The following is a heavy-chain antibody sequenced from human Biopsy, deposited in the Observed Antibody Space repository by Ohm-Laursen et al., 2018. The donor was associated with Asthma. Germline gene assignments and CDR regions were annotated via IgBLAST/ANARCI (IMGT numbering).Heavy chain of an antibody. J-gene: IGHJ6*02. D-gene: IGHD6-13*01. Sequence: SDTLSLTCRLSSGSGGYMRSGNYYWGWIRQPPGKGLERIGCIYYSGNTYYNPSLESRVIVSADTSKNQFSLKLTSVTAADTAVYYCVRGSSSWHHGPFHYYYGLDVWGQGTTATVSS. CDR3: VRGSSSWHHGPFHYYYGLDV. CDR1: GGYMRSGNYY. CDR2: IYYSGNT. V-gene: IGHV4-39*01.